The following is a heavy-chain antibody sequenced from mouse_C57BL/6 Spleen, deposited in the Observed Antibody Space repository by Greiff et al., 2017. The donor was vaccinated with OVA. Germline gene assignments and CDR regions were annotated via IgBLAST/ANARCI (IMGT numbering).Heavy chain of an antibody. V-gene: IGHV1-39*01. CDR3: ASHYYGSPWFAY. J-gene: IGHJ3*01. CDR2: INPNYGTT. CDR1: GYSFTDYN. Sequence: VQLQQSGPELVKPGASVKISCKASGYSFTDYNMHWVKQSNGKSLEWIGVINPNYGTTSYNQKFKGKATLTVDQTSSTAYMQLNSLTSEDSAVYYCASHYYGSPWFAYWGQGTLVTVSA. D-gene: IGHD1-1*01.